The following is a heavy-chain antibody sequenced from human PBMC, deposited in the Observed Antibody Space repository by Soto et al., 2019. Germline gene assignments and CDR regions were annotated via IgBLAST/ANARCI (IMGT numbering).Heavy chain of an antibody. CDR2: RSYDGSKI. D-gene: IGHD3-16*01. CDR3: AKARGTRFGPFDY. CDR1: GFTFSSYG. J-gene: IGHJ4*02. Sequence: QVQLVESGGGVVPPGRSLRLSCAASGFTFSSYGMHWVRQAPGKGLEWVAVRSYDGSKIHYADSVKGRFTIARDNSKNTLYLQINSLRAEDTAVYYCAKARGTRFGPFDYWGQGTLVTVSS. V-gene: IGHV3-30*18.